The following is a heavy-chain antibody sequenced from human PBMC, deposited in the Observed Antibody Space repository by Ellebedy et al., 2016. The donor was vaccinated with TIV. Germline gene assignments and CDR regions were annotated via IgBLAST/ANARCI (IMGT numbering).Heavy chain of an antibody. D-gene: IGHD6-6*01. Sequence: AASVKVSCKASGYTFTRYYMHWARQAPGQGLEWMGIINPSGGGTNFAQKFQGRFTMTGDTSTSTVYMELNSLRSEDTAVYYCARGIGDSSSAEFYYYGMDVWGQGTTVTVSS. CDR1: GYTFTRYY. J-gene: IGHJ6*02. CDR3: ARGIGDSSSAEFYYYGMDV. V-gene: IGHV1-46*01. CDR2: INPSGGGT.